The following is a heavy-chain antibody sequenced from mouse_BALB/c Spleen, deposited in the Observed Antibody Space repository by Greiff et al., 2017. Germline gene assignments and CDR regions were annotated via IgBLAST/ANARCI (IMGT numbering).Heavy chain of an antibody. Sequence: QVQLKESGAELAKPGASVKMSCKASGYTFTSYWMHWVKQRPGQGLEWIGYINPSTGYTEYNQKFKDKATLTADKSSSTAYMQLSSLTSEDSAVYYCARRYRYDGYYFDYWGQGTTLTVSS. CDR1: GYTFTSYW. CDR3: ARRYRYDGYYFDY. V-gene: IGHV1-7*01. D-gene: IGHD2-14*01. CDR2: INPSTGYT. J-gene: IGHJ2*01.